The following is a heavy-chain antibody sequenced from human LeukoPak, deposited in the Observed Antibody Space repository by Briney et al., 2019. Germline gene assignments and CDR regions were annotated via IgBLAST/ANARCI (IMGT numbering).Heavy chain of an antibody. Sequence: GGSLRLSCAAPGFIFDDYAIHWVRQAPGKGLEWVSLISGDGGSTFYADSVKGRFTISRDNSKNSLYLQMSSLRSEDTALYYCARESERSGWYDYWGQGTKLSVSS. D-gene: IGHD6-19*01. V-gene: IGHV3-43*02. CDR3: ARESERSGWYDY. CDR2: ISGDGGST. J-gene: IGHJ4*02. CDR1: GFIFDDYA.